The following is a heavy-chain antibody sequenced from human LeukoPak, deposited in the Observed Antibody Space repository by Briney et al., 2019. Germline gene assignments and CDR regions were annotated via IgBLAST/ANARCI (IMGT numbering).Heavy chain of an antibody. V-gene: IGHV3-48*01. Sequence: PGGSLRLSCVVSGFTFSTSAMSWVRQAPGKGLEWVSYISSSSTLLYYADSVKGRFTISRDNAKNSLYLQMISLRAEDTAVYYCARETLSSSWTFDYWGQGTLVTVSS. CDR2: ISSSSTLL. CDR3: ARETLSSSWTFDY. J-gene: IGHJ4*02. D-gene: IGHD6-13*01. CDR1: GFTFSTSA.